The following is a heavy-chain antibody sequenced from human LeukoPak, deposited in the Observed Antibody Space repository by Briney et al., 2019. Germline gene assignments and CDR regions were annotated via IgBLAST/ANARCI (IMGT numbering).Heavy chain of an antibody. CDR1: GFTFSTFG. CDR2: ILYDGSKK. Sequence: PGGSLRLSCAASGFTFSTFGMHWVRQAPGKGLEWVAFILYDGSKKYYADSVKGRFTISRDNSKNTLFLQMNSLRAEDTAVYYCAKVRGNVGLSNLPDYWGQGTLVSVSS. J-gene: IGHJ4*02. D-gene: IGHD3-10*01. CDR3: AKVRGNVGLSNLPDY. V-gene: IGHV3-30*18.